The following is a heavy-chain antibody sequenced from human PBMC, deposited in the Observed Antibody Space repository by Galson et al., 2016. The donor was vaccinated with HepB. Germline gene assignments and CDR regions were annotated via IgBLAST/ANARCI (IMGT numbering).Heavy chain of an antibody. CDR1: GGSISSFEC. D-gene: IGHD6-13*01. Sequence: ETLSLTCNVSGGSISSFECLSWVRQPPGKGLEWISAISGSDGRTYYADSVKGRFTISRDNSKTTLYLQMNSLRDEDTAMYYCKTAAVGPSASDYWGQGTLVTVSS. V-gene: IGHV3-23*01. CDR2: ISGSDGRT. J-gene: IGHJ4*02. CDR3: KTAAVGPSASDY.